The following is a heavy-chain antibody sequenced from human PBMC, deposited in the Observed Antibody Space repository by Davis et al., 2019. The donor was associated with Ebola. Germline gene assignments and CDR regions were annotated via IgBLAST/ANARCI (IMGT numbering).Heavy chain of an antibody. CDR1: GYTFTGYY. J-gene: IGHJ6*03. CDR3: ARGDIVVVPAATMLYYYYYYMDV. CDR2: MNPNSGNT. D-gene: IGHD2-2*01. V-gene: IGHV1-8*03. Sequence: ASVKVSCKASGYTFTGYYMHWVRQAPGQGLEWMGWMNPNSGNTGYSQKFQGRVTITRDTSASTAYMELSSLRSEDTAVYYCARGDIVVVPAATMLYYYYYYMDVWGKGTTVTVSS.